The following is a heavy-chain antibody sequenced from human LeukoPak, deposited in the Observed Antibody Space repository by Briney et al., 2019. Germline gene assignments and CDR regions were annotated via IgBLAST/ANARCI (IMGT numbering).Heavy chain of an antibody. CDR2: ISYDGSNK. CDR3: ARWGGAGITIFGVVPPNWFDP. Sequence: PGGSLRLSCAASGFTFSSYGMHWVRQAPGKGLEWVAVISYDGSNKYYADSVKGRFTISRDNSKNTLYLQMNSLRAEDTAVYYCARWGGAGITIFGVVPPNWFDPWGQGTLVTVSS. V-gene: IGHV3-30*03. D-gene: IGHD3-3*01. CDR1: GFTFSSYG. J-gene: IGHJ5*02.